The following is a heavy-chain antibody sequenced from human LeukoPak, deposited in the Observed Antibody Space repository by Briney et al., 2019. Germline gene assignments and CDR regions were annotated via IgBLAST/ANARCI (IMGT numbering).Heavy chain of an antibody. CDR2: INSDGSST. CDR3: ASRAYYYGTGFDY. CDR1: GFTFSSYW. V-gene: IGHV3-74*01. Sequence: GGSLRLSCAASGFTFSSYWMHWVRQAPGKGLVWVSRINSDGSSTSHADSVKGRLTISRDNAKNTLYLQMNRLRAEDTAVYYCASRAYYYGTGFDYWGQGTLVTVSS. J-gene: IGHJ4*02. D-gene: IGHD3-10*01.